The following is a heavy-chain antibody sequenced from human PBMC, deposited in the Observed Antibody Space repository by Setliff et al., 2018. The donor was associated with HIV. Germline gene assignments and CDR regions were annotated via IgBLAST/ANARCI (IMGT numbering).Heavy chain of an antibody. Sequence: PGESLKISCKGSGYTFTSYWISWVRQMPGKGLEWMGRIDPSDSYTNYSPSFQGQVTISADKSISTAYLQWSSLKASDTAMYYCASSIVGAPNAFDIWGQGTMVTVSS. CDR3: ASSIVGAPNAFDI. V-gene: IGHV5-10-1*04. J-gene: IGHJ3*02. CDR2: IDPSDSYT. D-gene: IGHD1-26*01. CDR1: GYTFTSYW.